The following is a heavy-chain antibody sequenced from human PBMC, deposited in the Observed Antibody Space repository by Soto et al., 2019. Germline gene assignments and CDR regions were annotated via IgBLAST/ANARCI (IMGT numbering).Heavy chain of an antibody. CDR1: GDSISSVDYF. CDR3: ARGRYCLTGRCFPNWFDS. CDR2: IYKSATT. D-gene: IGHD2-15*01. V-gene: IGHV4-30-4*01. J-gene: IGHJ5*01. Sequence: QVQLVESGPGLVKPSQTLSLTCSVSGDSISSVDYFWAWIRQPPGQALEYIGYIYKSATTYYNPSFESRVAISLDTSKSQFSLNVTSVTAADTVVYFCARGRYCLTGRCFPNWFDSWGQGTLVTVSS.